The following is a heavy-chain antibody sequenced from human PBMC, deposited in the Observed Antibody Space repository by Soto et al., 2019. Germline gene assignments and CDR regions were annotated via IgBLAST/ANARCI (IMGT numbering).Heavy chain of an antibody. J-gene: IGHJ6*02. D-gene: IGHD2-21*01. Sequence: GASVKVSCKASGGTFSSYAISWVRQAPGQGLEWMGGIIPIFGTANYAQKFQGRVTITADESTSTAYMELSSLRSEDTAVYYCARARLIYYYCYGMDVWGQGTTVTVSS. CDR1: GGTFSSYA. CDR2: IIPIFGTA. V-gene: IGHV1-69*13. CDR3: ARARLIYYYCYGMDV.